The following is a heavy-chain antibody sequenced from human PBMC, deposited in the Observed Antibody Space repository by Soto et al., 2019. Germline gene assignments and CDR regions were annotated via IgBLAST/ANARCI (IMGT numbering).Heavy chain of an antibody. V-gene: IGHV3-74*01. J-gene: IGHJ4*02. D-gene: IGHD2-15*01. CDR1: GFTFSSYW. CDR2: INSDGSST. CDR3: ARTRGQTYYFDY. Sequence: GGSLRLSCAASGFTFSSYWMHWVRQAPGKGLVWVSRINSDGSSTSYADSVKGRFTISRDNAKNTLYLQMNSLRAEDTAVYYCARTRGQTYYFDYWGQGTLVTVSS.